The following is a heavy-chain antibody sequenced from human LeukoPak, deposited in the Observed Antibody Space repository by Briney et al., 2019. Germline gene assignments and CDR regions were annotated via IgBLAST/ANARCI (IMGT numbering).Heavy chain of an antibody. CDR2: IYINGTT. J-gene: IGHJ4*02. CDR1: GGSMSSGSYF. Sequence: PSQTLSLTCTASGGSMSSGSYFWSWIRQPAGKGLEWVGRIYINGTTKYNPSLKSRVAISADTSKNQFSLKLSSVTAADTAIYYCARSWGYDFWTGNLLDYWGQGTLVSVSS. D-gene: IGHD3-3*01. CDR3: ARSWGYDFWTGNLLDY. V-gene: IGHV4-61*02.